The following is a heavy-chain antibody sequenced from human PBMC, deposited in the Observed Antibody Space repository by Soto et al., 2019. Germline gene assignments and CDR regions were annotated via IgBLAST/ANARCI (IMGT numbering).Heavy chain of an antibody. D-gene: IGHD2-15*01. V-gene: IGHV3-30-3*01. J-gene: IGHJ5*02. CDR1: GFSLSGYA. CDR3: ARSSAVLVAIAPDL. CDR2: ISHDGGNK. Sequence: QVQLVESGGSVIQPGRSLGLSCVVSGFSLSGYAMHWIRQAPGKGLEWVAVISHDGGNKFYADSVKGRFTVSRDNSKNTLFLQMNNLGPEDTAIYFCARSSAVLVAIAPDLWGQGTLVTVSS.